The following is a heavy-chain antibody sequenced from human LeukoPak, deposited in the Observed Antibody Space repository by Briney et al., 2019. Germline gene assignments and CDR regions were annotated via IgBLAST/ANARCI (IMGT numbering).Heavy chain of an antibody. CDR3: ARRGTWHFDL. V-gene: IGHV5-51*01. D-gene: IGHD3/OR15-3a*01. CDR2: VYPADSDA. J-gene: IGHJ2*01. CDR1: GYSFPNYW. Sequence: GESLKISCRGSGYSFPNYWIGWVRQLPGKGLEYMGAVYPADSDATYSPSFQGQVTFSADKSTDTAYLQWSSLKASDTAMYYCARRGTWHFDLWGRGTLVTVSS.